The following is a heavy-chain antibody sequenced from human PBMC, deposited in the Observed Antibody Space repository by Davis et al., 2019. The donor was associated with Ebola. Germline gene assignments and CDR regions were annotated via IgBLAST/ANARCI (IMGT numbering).Heavy chain of an antibody. Sequence: SETLSLTCAVSGGSISSSNWWSWVRQPPGKGLEWIGEIYHSGSTNYNPSLKSRVTISVDKSKNQFSLKLSSVTAADTAVYYCARRVSYDSGGYAFDIWGQGTMVTVSS. CDR3: ARRVSYDSGGYAFDI. V-gene: IGHV4-4*02. D-gene: IGHD3-22*01. J-gene: IGHJ3*02. CDR1: GGSISSSNW. CDR2: IYHSGST.